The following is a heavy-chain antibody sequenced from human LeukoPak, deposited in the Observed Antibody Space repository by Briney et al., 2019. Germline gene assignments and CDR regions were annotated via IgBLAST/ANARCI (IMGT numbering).Heavy chain of an antibody. Sequence: SQTLSLTCAISGDSVSSNSVTWDWIRQSPSRGLEWLGRAYYRSTWYNDYAVSVRGRITVNPDTSKNQFSLHLNSVTPEDTAVYYCARRLTQYDCFDPWGQGILVTVSS. CDR1: GDSVSSNSVT. J-gene: IGHJ5*02. CDR3: ARRLTQYDCFDP. D-gene: IGHD2-2*01. V-gene: IGHV6-1*01. CDR2: AYYRSTWYN.